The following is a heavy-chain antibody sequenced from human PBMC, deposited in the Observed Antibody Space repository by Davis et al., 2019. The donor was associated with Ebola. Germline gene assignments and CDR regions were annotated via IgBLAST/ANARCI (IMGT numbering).Heavy chain of an antibody. CDR1: GGSVSSGSYY. Sequence: SETLSLTCTVSGGSVSSGSYYWSWIRQPPAKGLEWIGYIYYSGSTNYNPSLKSRITISVDTSKNQFSLKLSSVTAADTAVYYCARGRTVDTAMVTGFYYGMDVWSQGTTVTVSS. J-gene: IGHJ6*02. CDR2: IYYSGST. CDR3: ARGRTVDTAMVTGFYYGMDV. V-gene: IGHV4-61*01. D-gene: IGHD5-18*01.